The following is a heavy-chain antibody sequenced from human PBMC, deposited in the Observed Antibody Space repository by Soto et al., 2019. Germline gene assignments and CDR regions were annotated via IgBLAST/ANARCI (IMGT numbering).Heavy chain of an antibody. CDR1: GVSISSGGYY. CDR3: ARRYGGNLDY. CDR2: IYYSGST. Sequence: SSETLSLTCTVSGVSISSGGYYWSWIRQPPGKGLEWIGYIYYSGSTYYNPSLKSRVTISVDTSKNQFSLKLSSVTAADTAVYYCARRYGGNLDYWGQGTLVTVSS. V-gene: IGHV4-30-4*01. J-gene: IGHJ4*02. D-gene: IGHD1-26*01.